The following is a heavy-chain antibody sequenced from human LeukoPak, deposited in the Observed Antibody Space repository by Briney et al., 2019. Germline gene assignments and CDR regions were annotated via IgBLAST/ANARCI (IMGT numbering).Heavy chain of an antibody. J-gene: IGHJ4*02. CDR2: INPTSGAT. Sequence: ASGKVSRKPSGYTFTHYYIHRVRQAPGQGLGWMGTINPTSGATNYAEKFQGRVSMTRATSIRSAYMDLSGLSPADTAVDYCSRKEVAGWYYFEYWGQGTLVTVSS. D-gene: IGHD1-1*01. CDR3: SRKEVAGWYYFEY. V-gene: IGHV1-2*02. CDR1: GYTFTHYY.